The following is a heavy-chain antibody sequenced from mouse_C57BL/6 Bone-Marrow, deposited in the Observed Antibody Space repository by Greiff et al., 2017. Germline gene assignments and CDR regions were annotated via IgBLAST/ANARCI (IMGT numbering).Heavy chain of an antibody. V-gene: IGHV1-80*01. CDR3: ARGAY. CDR1: GYAFSSYW. J-gene: IGHJ3*01. Sequence: QVQLKESGAELVKPGASVKISCKASGYAFSSYWMNWVKQRPGKGLEWIGQIFPGGGDTNYHGNLKGKATLTADKSYSTAYMQLSRLTSADSAVYFCARGAYWGQGTLVTVSA. CDR2: IFPGGGDT.